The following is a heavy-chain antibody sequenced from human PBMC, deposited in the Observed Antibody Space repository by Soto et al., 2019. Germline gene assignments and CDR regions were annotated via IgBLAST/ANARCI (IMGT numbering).Heavy chain of an antibody. Sequence: GGSLRLSCAASGFTFSSYAMSWVRQAPGKGLEWVSAISGSGGSTYYADSVKGRFTISRDNSKNTLYLQMNSLRAEDTAVYYCAKCIGYCSGGSCCNWFDPWGQGTRVTVSS. CDR2: ISGSGGST. J-gene: IGHJ5*02. D-gene: IGHD2-15*01. V-gene: IGHV3-23*01. CDR1: GFTFSSYA. CDR3: AKCIGYCSGGSCCNWFDP.